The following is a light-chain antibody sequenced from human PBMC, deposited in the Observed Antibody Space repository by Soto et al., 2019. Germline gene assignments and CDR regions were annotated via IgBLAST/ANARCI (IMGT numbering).Light chain of an antibody. CDR2: AAS. Sequence: DIQMTQSPSSLFHPEAPGAPIPSREIKAIGGILNCYQQKPGKAPNLLIYAASSLQSGVPSRFSGSGSGTDFTLTISSLQPEDFATYYCQQSYSTLGTFGQGTKVEIK. V-gene: IGKV1-39*01. CDR1: KAIGGI. J-gene: IGKJ1*01. CDR3: QQSYSTLGT.